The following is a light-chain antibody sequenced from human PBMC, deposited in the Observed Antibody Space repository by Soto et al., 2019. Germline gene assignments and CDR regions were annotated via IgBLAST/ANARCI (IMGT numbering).Light chain of an antibody. CDR3: SSYTGSSTLYV. Sequence: QSVLTQPASVSGSPGQSITISCTGTSSDVGGFDYVSWYQQHPGKAPKLMIYEVSKRPSGVSNRFSGSKSGNTASLTISGLQADDEADYYCSSYTGSSTLYVFGTGTKV. CDR1: SSDVGGFDY. J-gene: IGLJ1*01. V-gene: IGLV2-14*01. CDR2: EVS.